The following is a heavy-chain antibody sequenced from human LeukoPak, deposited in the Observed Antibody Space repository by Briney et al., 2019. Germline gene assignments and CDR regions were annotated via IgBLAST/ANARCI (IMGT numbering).Heavy chain of an antibody. CDR2: ISSDGSNK. V-gene: IGHV3-30-3*02. CDR1: GFTFSSFS. J-gene: IGHJ4*02. CDR3: AKSSYSSGWCNLDY. D-gene: IGHD6-19*01. Sequence: VQPGRSLRLSCAASGFTFSSFSMHWVRQAPGKGLEWVSVISSDGSNKYYADSVKGRFTISRDNSKNTLYLQMNSLRAEDTAVYYCAKSSYSSGWCNLDYWGQGTLVTVSS.